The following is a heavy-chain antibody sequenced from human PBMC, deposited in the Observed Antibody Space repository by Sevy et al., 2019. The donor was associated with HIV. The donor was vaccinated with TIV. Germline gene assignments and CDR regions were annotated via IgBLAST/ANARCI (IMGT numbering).Heavy chain of an antibody. CDR3: AGDYS. CDR2: IKQDGSEK. Sequence: GGSLRLSCAASGFIFSSYWMTWVRQAPGKGLEWVATIKQDGSEKYYVDSVKGRFTISRDNAKNSVYLQMSSLRVEDTAMYFCAGDYSWGQGTLVTVSS. J-gene: IGHJ4*02. V-gene: IGHV3-7*01. CDR1: GFIFSSYW.